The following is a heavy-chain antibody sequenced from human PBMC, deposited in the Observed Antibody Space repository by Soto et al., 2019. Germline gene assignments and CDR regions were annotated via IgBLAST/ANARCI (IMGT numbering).Heavy chain of an antibody. Sequence: GGSLRLSFSASGFTFSIYSMHWFRQAPGKGLEYVSGVRGNGDPPFYADSVKGRFTISRGNSKNTLYLQMSGLSADDTAVYYCVKSRGGNNFDFFDWGQGALVTVSS. CDR3: VKSRGGNNFDFFD. CDR2: VRGNGDPP. D-gene: IGHD5-12*01. J-gene: IGHJ4*02. CDR1: GFTFSIYS. V-gene: IGHV3-64D*06.